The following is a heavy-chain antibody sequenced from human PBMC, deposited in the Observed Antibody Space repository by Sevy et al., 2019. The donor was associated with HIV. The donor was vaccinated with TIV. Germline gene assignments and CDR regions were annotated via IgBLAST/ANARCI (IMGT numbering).Heavy chain of an antibody. J-gene: IGHJ5*02. D-gene: IGHD1-26*01. CDR2: MYDSGST. V-gene: IGHV4-59*01. CDR3: ASGSGELVS. Sequence: SETLSLTCTVSGGSISSYYWTWIRQPPEKGLEWIGCMYDSGSTNHNPSLKSRVTISVDTSKNQLSLKLSSVTAADTAVYYCASGSGELVSWGQGTLVTVSS. CDR1: GGSISSYY.